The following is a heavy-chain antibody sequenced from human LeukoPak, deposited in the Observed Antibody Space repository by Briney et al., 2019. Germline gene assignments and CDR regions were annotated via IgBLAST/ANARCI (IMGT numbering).Heavy chain of an antibody. Sequence: ASVKVSCKASGYTFNYYYMHWVRQAPGQGLDWMGWINPSSGATNYAQKFQGRVTMTRDTSVSTAYMELTRLRSDDSAVFYCIRGPGHYFDYWGQGPVVTVPS. CDR2: INPSSGAT. D-gene: IGHD3-10*01. V-gene: IGHV1-2*02. CDR3: IRGPGHYFDY. J-gene: IGHJ4*02. CDR1: GYTFNYYY.